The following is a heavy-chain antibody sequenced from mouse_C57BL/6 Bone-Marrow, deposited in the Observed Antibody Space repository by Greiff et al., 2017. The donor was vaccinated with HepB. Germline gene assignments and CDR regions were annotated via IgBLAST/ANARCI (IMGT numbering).Heavy chain of an antibody. CDR2: INPSSGYT. D-gene: IGHD1-1*01. CDR1: GYTFTCYT. V-gene: IGHV1-4*01. J-gene: IGHJ2*01. CDR3: ASHYYGSSYGYFDY. Sequence: QVQLQQSGAELVRPGASVKMSCKASGYTFTCYTMHWVKQRPGQGLEWIGYINPSSGYTKYNQKFKDKATLTADKSSSTAYMQLSSLRSEDSAVYYCASHYYGSSYGYFDYWGQGTTLTVSS.